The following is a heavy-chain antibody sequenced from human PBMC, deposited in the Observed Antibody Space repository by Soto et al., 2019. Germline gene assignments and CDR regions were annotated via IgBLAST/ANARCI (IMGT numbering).Heavy chain of an antibody. CDR3: AKLGIAVAGSLSYFDY. CDR2: ISGSGGST. J-gene: IGHJ4*02. D-gene: IGHD6-19*01. CDR1: GFTFSSYA. V-gene: IGHV3-23*01. Sequence: PGGSLRLSCAASGFTFSSYAMGWVRQAPGKGLEWVSAISGSGGSTYYADSVKGRFTISRDNSKNTLYLQMNSLRAEDTAVYYCAKLGIAVAGSLSYFDYWGQGTLVTVSS.